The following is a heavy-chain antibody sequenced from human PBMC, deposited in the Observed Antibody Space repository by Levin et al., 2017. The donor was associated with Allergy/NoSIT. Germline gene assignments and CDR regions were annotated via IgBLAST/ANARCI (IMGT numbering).Heavy chain of an antibody. CDR2: ISHDGSNR. V-gene: IGHV3-30*01. Sequence: PGGSLRLSCAASGFTFRGYAMHWVRQAPGKGPEWLAVISHDGSNRDYADSVKGRVTISRDNSKNTLYLQMDSLRAEDTAVYYCARGGHYDSSGYIDYWGQGSLVTVSP. D-gene: IGHD3-22*01. J-gene: IGHJ4*02. CDR1: GFTFRGYA. CDR3: ARGGHYDSSGYIDY.